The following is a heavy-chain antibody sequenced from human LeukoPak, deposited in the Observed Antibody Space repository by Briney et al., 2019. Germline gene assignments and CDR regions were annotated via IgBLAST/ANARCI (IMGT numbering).Heavy chain of an antibody. J-gene: IGHJ6*02. CDR3: ARYSSSWYYYYGMDV. CDR1: GFTFSSYA. D-gene: IGHD6-13*01. Sequence: GGSLRLSCAASGFTFSSYAMHWVRQAPGKGLEWVSSISSSSSYIYYADSVKGRFTISRDNAKNSLYLQMNSLRAEDTAVYYCARYSSSWYYYYGMDVWGQGTTVTVSS. V-gene: IGHV3-21*01. CDR2: ISSSSSYI.